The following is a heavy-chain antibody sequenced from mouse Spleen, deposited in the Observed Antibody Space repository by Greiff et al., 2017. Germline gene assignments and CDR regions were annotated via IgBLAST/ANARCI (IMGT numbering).Heavy chain of an antibody. CDR3: AKADGYYRSYWYFDV. J-gene: IGHJ1*01. V-gene: IGHV1-42*01. CDR2: INPSTGGT. D-gene: IGHD2-3*01. CDR1: GYSFTGYY. Sequence: EVKLMESGPELVKPGASVKISCKASGYSFTGYYMNWVKQSPEKSLEWIGEINPSTGGTTYNQKFKAKATLTVDKSSSTAYMQLKSLTSEDSAVYYCAKADGYYRSYWYFDVWGAGTTVTVSS.